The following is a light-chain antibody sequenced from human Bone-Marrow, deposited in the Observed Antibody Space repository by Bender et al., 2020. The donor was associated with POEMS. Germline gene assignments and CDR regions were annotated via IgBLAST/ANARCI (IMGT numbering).Light chain of an antibody. V-gene: IGLV3-10*01. Sequence: SYELTQPPSVSVSPGQTARITCSGYALPKRFAYWFQQKSGQAPVLVMYEDNKRPSGIPERFSGSSSGTLATLSIRGAQVEDEADYYCFSTDSSGIHRLFGGGTKLTVL. CDR1: ALPKRF. CDR2: EDN. J-gene: IGLJ2*01. CDR3: FSTDSSGIHRL.